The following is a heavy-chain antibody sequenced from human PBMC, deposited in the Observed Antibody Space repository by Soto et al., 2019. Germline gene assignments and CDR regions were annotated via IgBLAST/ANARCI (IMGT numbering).Heavy chain of an antibody. D-gene: IGHD2-2*01. J-gene: IGHJ4*02. CDR3: ARAHCSSTSCYSDY. Sequence: QVQLVQSGGEVKKPGASVKVSCKASGYTFTGYYMHWVRQAPGQGLEWMGWINPNSGGTNYAQKFQGWVTMTRDTSISTAYMELSRLRSDDTAVYYCARAHCSSTSCYSDYWGQGTLVSVSS. CDR1: GYTFTGYY. V-gene: IGHV1-2*04. CDR2: INPNSGGT.